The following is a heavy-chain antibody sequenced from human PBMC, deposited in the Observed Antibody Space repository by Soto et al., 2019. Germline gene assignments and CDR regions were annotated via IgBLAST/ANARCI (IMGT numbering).Heavy chain of an antibody. CDR3: ARVAGTTYYYYGMDV. CDR1: GGNFNNYV. V-gene: IGHV1-8*02. CDR2: IIPNSGNT. Sequence: ASVKVSCKTSGGNFNNYVISWVRQAPGQGLEWMGGIIPNSGNTGYAQKFQGRVTMTRNTSISTAYMELSSLRSEDTAVYYCARVAGTTYYYYGMDVWGQGTTVTVSS. J-gene: IGHJ6*02. D-gene: IGHD1-7*01.